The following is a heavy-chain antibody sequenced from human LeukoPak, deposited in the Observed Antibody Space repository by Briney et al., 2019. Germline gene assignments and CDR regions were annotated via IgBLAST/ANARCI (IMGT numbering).Heavy chain of an antibody. CDR2: ISSSSSTI. D-gene: IGHD2-15*01. V-gene: IGHV3-48*01. CDR1: GFTFSSYS. CDR3: ARSYCSGGSCTQIDY. Sequence: GGSLRLSCAASGFTFSSYSMNWVRQAPGKGLEWVSYISSSSSTIYYADSVKGRFTISRDNAKNSLYLQMNSLRAEDTAVYYCARSYCSGGSCTQIDYWGQGTLVTVSS. J-gene: IGHJ4*02.